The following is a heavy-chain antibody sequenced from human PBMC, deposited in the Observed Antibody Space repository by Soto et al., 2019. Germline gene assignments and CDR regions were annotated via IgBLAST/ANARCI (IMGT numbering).Heavy chain of an antibody. J-gene: IGHJ4*02. Sequence: QVQLVQSGAEVKKPGASVKVSCQDSGYTFTDHYLHWVRQAPGHGLEWTGWINAGEGDTNYAQKFQGRISMTRDTSIKTDYLELSRLTSVDTAVYYCARVRFCVIRGDPFDFWGQGTLVSVSS. V-gene: IGHV1-2*02. CDR3: ARVRFCVIRGDPFDF. CDR2: INAGEGDT. CDR1: GYTFTDHY. D-gene: IGHD3-10*01.